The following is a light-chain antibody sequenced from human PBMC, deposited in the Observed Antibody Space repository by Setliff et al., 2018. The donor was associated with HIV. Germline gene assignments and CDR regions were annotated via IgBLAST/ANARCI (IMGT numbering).Light chain of an antibody. V-gene: IGLV2-23*02. J-gene: IGLJ1*01. CDR3: CSDAGSYV. CDR2: EVS. CDR1: SSDVGTYHL. Sequence: QSALTQPASVSGSPGQSITISCTGPSSDVGTYHLVPWYQQHPGKAPKLMIYEVSKRPSGVAILFSGSKAGNTAFLTISVLQAEGEADYYWCSDAGSYVFGTGTKVTV.